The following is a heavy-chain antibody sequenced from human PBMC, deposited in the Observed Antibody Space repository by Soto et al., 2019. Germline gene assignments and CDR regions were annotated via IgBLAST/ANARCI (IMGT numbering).Heavy chain of an antibody. V-gene: IGHV4-59*01. CDR3: ARGDSSPSFDY. CDR2: IYYSGST. CDR1: GGSISSYY. J-gene: IGHJ4*02. Sequence: SETLSLTCTVSGGSISSYYWSWIRQPPGKGLEWIGYIYYSGSTNYNPSLKSRVTISVDTSKNQFSLKLSSVTAADTAVYYCARGDSSPSFDYWGQGTLVTVSS. D-gene: IGHD6-6*01.